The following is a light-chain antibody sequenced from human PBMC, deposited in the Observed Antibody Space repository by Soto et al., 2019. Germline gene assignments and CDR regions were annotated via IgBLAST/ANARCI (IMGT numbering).Light chain of an antibody. V-gene: IGKV3-11*01. CDR2: DVS. CDR3: QQRSNWYT. Sequence: EIVLTQSPATLSLSPGERATLSCRASQSISNYLAWYQQKPGQAPRLLIYDVSNRATGTPARFSGSGSGTDFTLTISSLAPEDFAVYYCQQRSNWYTFGQGTKLEIK. CDR1: QSISNY. J-gene: IGKJ2*01.